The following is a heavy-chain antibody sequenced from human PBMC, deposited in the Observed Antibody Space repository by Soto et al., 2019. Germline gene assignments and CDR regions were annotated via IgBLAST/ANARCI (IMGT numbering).Heavy chain of an antibody. CDR1: GGTFSSYA. D-gene: IGHD3-10*01. CDR3: ARDLNGSGTKYYYGMDV. Sequence: GASVKVSCKASGGTFSSYAISWVRQAPGQGLEWMGGIIPIFGTANYAQKFQGRVTITADESTSTAYMELSSLRSEDTAVYYCARDLNGSGTKYYYGMDVWGKGTTVTVSS. CDR2: IIPIFGTA. V-gene: IGHV1-69*13. J-gene: IGHJ6*04.